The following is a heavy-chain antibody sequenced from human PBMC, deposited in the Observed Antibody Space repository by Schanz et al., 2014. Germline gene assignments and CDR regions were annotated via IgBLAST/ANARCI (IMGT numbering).Heavy chain of an antibody. D-gene: IGHD3-10*01. J-gene: IGHJ4*02. CDR2: FT. Sequence: QVQLVQSGAELKNPGASVKVSCKASGYSFSAYYIHWMRQAPGQGLEWLGRFTHISQKFQGRVTMTRDTSINTAYMELSRLRSDDSAVYYCASDWGQGYFGSGEHWGQGTLVTVSS. V-gene: IGHV1-2*06. CDR1: GYSFSAYY. CDR3: ASDWGQGYFGSGEH.